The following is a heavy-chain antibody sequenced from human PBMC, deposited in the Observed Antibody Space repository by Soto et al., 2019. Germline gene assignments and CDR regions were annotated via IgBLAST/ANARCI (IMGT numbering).Heavy chain of an antibody. CDR3: ARVDHRGYFAILTDY. Sequence: SETLSLTCTVSGDSLSSGGHYWSWIRQHPGKGLEWIGHIYDSVNTYYSPSLRSRVTISADMSKNQFSLNLRSVTAADTAVYYCARVDHRGYFAILTDYWGQGTLVTV. CDR1: GDSLSSGGHY. J-gene: IGHJ4*02. D-gene: IGHD3-9*01. CDR2: IYDSVNT. V-gene: IGHV4-31*03.